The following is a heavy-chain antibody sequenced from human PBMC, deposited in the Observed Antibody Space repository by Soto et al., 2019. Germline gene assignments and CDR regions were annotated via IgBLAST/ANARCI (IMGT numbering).Heavy chain of an antibody. Sequence: GGSLRLSCAASGFTFSDYYMSWIRQAPGKGLEWVSYISSSSSYTNYADSVKGRFTISRDNAKNSLYLQMNSLRAEDTAVYYCAREGATRECYYDSSGCSLDYWGQGTLVTVSS. CDR3: AREGATRECYYDSSGCSLDY. CDR2: ISSSSSYT. V-gene: IGHV3-11*06. CDR1: GFTFSDYY. D-gene: IGHD3-22*01. J-gene: IGHJ4*02.